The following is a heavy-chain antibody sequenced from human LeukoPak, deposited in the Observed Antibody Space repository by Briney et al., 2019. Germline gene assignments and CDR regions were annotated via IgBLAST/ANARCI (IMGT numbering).Heavy chain of an antibody. CDR3: ARGDEYTYGHFDY. V-gene: IGHV3-74*01. CDR1: GFTFSTYW. Sequence: WGSLRLSCAASGFTFSTYWMHWVRQAPGKGLVWVSLINRGGSSTSYADSVKGRFTISRDNAKNTVYMQMNSLRAEDTAVCYCARGDEYTYGHFDYWGQGTLV. CDR2: INRGGSST. D-gene: IGHD5-18*01. J-gene: IGHJ4*02.